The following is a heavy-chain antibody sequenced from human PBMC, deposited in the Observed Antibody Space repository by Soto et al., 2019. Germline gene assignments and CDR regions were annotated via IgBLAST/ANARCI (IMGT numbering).Heavy chain of an antibody. CDR3: ASDLVGASDSYGLDV. J-gene: IGHJ6*02. D-gene: IGHD1-26*01. Sequence: SLRLSCAASGFTFSNYGMRWVRQAPGKGLEWVAIIWHDGNNKYYADSVRGRFIISRDNSKNRLYLQMNSLRAEDTAVYYCASDLVGASDSYGLDVWGQGTPVTVSS. CDR1: GFTFSNYG. CDR2: IWHDGNNK. V-gene: IGHV3-33*01.